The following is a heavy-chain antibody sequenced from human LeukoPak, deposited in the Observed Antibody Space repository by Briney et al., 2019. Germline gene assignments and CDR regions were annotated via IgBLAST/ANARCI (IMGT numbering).Heavy chain of an antibody. V-gene: IGHV4-34*01. Sequence: SETLSLTCAVYGGSFSGYYWSWIRQPPGKGLEWIGEINHSGSTNYNPSLKSRVTISVDTSKNQFSLKLSSVTAADTAVYYCARGGIVVVPAAYRGYYYYYGMDVWGQGTTVTVSS. CDR3: ARGGIVVVPAAYRGYYYYYGMDV. J-gene: IGHJ6*02. CDR1: GGSFSGYY. CDR2: INHSGST. D-gene: IGHD2-2*01.